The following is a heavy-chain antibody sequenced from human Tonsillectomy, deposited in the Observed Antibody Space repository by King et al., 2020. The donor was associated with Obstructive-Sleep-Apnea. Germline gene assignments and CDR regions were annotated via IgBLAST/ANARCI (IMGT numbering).Heavy chain of an antibody. CDR2: IRYDGSNK. CDR1: GFTFSNYG. V-gene: IGHV3-30*02. Sequence: VQLVESGGGGVQPGRSLRLSFAASGFTFSNYGMHWVRQAPGKGLEWVAFIRYDGSNKYFGDSVKGRFTISRDNSKNTQYLQMNSLRPEDTAVYYCARGSYSSGWEGDYWGQGTLVIVSS. D-gene: IGHD6-19*01. CDR3: ARGSYSSGWEGDY. J-gene: IGHJ4*02.